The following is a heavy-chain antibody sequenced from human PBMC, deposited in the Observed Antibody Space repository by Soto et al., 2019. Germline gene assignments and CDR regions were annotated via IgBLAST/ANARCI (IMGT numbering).Heavy chain of an antibody. V-gene: IGHV1-3*01. Sequence: ASVKVSCKASGYTFTSYAMHWVRQAPGQRLEWMGWINAGNGNTKYSQKFQGRVTITRDTSASTAYMELSSLRSEDTAVYYCARGRITIFGVVQVWGQGTLVPVSS. CDR1: GYTFTSYA. CDR3: ARGRITIFGVVQV. J-gene: IGHJ4*02. D-gene: IGHD3-3*01. CDR2: INAGNGNT.